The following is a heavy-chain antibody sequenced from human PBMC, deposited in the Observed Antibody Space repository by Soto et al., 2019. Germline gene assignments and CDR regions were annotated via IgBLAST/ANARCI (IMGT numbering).Heavy chain of an antibody. CDR3: ARTSYDSSGTAADP. V-gene: IGHV4-31*03. J-gene: IGHJ5*02. CDR1: GGSISSGGYY. D-gene: IGHD3-22*01. CDR2: IYYSGST. Sequence: QVQLQESGPGLVKPSQTLSLTCTVSGGSISSGGYYWSWIRQHPGKGLEWIGYIYYSGSTYYNPSRTSRVTTSVDTSKNQFSLKLSSVTAADTAVYYCARTSYDSSGTAADPWGQGTLVTVSS.